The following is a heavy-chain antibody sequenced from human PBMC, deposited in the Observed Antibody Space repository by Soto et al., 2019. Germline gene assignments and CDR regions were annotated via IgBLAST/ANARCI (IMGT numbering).Heavy chain of an antibody. CDR3: ARLPGVRGVFDAFNV. V-gene: IGHV5-51*01. D-gene: IGHD3-10*01. J-gene: IGHJ3*01. CDR1: GYSFAGYW. CDR2: IYPGDSDT. Sequence: ESLKISCKGSGYSFAGYWIGWVRQMPGKGLDWMGVIYPGDSDTRYSPSFHGQVTISADKSISTAYLQWSSLKASDTAMYFCARLPGVRGVFDAFNVWGQGTMVTVSS.